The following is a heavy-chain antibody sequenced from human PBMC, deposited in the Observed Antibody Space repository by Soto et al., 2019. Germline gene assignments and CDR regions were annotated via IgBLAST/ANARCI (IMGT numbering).Heavy chain of an antibody. CDR3: ARLCKNDAPDSYGLDYFDY. D-gene: IGHD5-18*01. J-gene: IGHJ4*01. CDR1: GYSFTSYW. V-gene: IGHV5-51*01. CDR2: IYPGDSDT. Sequence: GESLKISCKGSGYSFTSYWIGWVRQMPGKGLEWMGLIYPGDSDTGYSPSFQGHVTISADQSISTAYLQCSSLKPSDTAMYYCARLCKNDAPDSYGLDYFDYWGQGTLVAVSS.